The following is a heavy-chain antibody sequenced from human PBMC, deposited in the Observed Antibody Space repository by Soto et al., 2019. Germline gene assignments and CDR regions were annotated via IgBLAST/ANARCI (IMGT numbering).Heavy chain of an antibody. CDR3: ARYCSGGSCYKVHDAFDI. V-gene: IGHV4-34*01. Sequence: QVQLQQWGAGLLKPSETLSLTCAVYGGSFSGYYWSWIRQPPGKGLEWIGEINHSGSTNYNPSLKSRVTISVDTSKNQFSMKSSSVTAADTAVYYCARYCSGGSCYKVHDAFDIWGQGTMVTVSS. CDR1: GGSFSGYY. CDR2: INHSGST. J-gene: IGHJ3*02. D-gene: IGHD2-15*01.